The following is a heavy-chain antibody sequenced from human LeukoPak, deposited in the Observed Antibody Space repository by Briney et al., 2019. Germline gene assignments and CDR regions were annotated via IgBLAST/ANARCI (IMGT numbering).Heavy chain of an antibody. J-gene: IGHJ4*02. D-gene: IGHD3-22*01. V-gene: IGHV3-74*01. CDR3: VVWGEDRSGHRFDF. CDR1: GFTFDYYW. CDR2: INTDGSNT. Sequence: GGSLRLSCAASGFTFDYYWMHWVRQAPGKGLMWVSRINTDGSNTHYADSVKGRFTISRDNAENTLYLQMNGLRVEDTAVYYCVVWGEDRSGHRFDFWGQGTLVTVSS.